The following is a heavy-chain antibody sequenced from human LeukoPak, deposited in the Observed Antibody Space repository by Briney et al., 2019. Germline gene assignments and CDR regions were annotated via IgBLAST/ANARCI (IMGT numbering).Heavy chain of an antibody. CDR1: GFTFSNYG. J-gene: IGHJ4*02. Sequence: PGGSLRLSCAASGFTFSNYGMNWVRQAPGKGLEWVSAISGSGHNTYYADSVKGRFTISRDNSKNTLYLQMNTLRADDTAVYYCAKSGLNRFDYWGQGTLVTVSA. CDR2: ISGSGHNT. CDR3: AKSGLNRFDY. D-gene: IGHD3-3*01. V-gene: IGHV3-23*01.